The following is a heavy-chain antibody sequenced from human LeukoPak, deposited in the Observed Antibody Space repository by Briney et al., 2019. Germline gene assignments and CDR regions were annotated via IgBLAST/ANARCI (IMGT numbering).Heavy chain of an antibody. CDR2: ISSAGSTI. D-gene: IGHD3-22*01. CDR3: ASDHYDKCEY. V-gene: IGHV3-48*03. CDR1: GFTFSSYE. J-gene: IGHJ4*02. Sequence: GGPLRLSCAASGFTFSSYEINWVRQAPGKGLEGVSYISSAGSTIYYADSVKGRFTISRDNAKNSLYLQMDSLRAEATAVYSFASDHYDKCEYWGQGTLVTVSS.